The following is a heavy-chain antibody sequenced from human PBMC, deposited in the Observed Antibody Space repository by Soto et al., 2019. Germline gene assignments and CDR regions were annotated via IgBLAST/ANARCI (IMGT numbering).Heavy chain of an antibody. Sequence: SETLSLTCTVSGGSISRGGYYWSWIRQHPGKGLEWIGYIYYSGSTYYNPSLKSRVTISVDTSKNQFSLKLSPVTAADTAVYYCARQHYLLGNGWFDPWGQGTLVTVSS. J-gene: IGHJ5*02. CDR3: ARQHYLLGNGWFDP. D-gene: IGHD3-3*02. CDR1: GGSISRGGYY. V-gene: IGHV4-31*03. CDR2: IYYSGST.